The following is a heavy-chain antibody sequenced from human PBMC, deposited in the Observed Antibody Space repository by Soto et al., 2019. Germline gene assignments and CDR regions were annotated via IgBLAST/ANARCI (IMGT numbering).Heavy chain of an antibody. J-gene: IGHJ4*02. CDR2: INHLETT. D-gene: IGHD1-26*01. Sequence: LSLTCTVSGASITFGGYSWSWIRQTPGKGLEWIGYINHLETTFYNPSFESRLTLSIDRAKNQFSLKLHSMSAADRAVYFCARGGGSDSFDYWGQGSLVTVSS. CDR3: ARGGGSDSFDY. CDR1: GASITFGGYS. V-gene: IGHV4-30-2*01.